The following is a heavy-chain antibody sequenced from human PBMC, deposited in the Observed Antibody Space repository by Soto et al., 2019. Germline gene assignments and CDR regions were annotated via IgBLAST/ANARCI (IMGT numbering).Heavy chain of an antibody. CDR3: AREVLWARYFDY. V-gene: IGHV3-30-3*01. D-gene: IGHD3-10*01. J-gene: IGHJ4*02. CDR1: GVIFSNYV. CDR2: MSYDGTTK. Sequence: QVQLVESGGGVVHPGRSLRLSCAASGVIFSNYVLYWVRQAPGKGLEWVAFMSYDGTTKSYADSVKGRFTISRDNSQNTLYLQMNSLRPEDTGVYYCAREVLWARYFDYWGQGTLVTVSS.